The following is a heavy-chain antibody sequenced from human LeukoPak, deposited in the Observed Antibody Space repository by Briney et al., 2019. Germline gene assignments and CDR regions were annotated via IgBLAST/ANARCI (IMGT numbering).Heavy chain of an antibody. CDR3: ARARGGLDY. J-gene: IGHJ4*02. V-gene: IGHV4-59*08. Sequence: PSETLSLTCTVSGGSISSHYWSWIRQPPGKGLEWIGYIYYSGSTNYNPSLKSRVTISVDTSKNQFSLKLSSVTAADTAVYYCARARGGLDYWGQGTLVTVSS. CDR2: IYYSGST. D-gene: IGHD3-10*01. CDR1: GGSISSHY.